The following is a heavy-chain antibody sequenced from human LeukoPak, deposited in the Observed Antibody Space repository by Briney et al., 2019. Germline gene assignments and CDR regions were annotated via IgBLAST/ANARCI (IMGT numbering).Heavy chain of an antibody. CDR2: ISYDGSNK. CDR3: ARDINDYSYYNYYGMDV. Sequence: GGSLRLSCAASGFTFSSYAMHWVRQAPGKGLEWVAVISYDGSNKYYADSVKGRFTISRDNSKNTLYLQMNSLRAEDTAVYYCARDINDYSYYNYYGMDVWGQGTTVTVSS. V-gene: IGHV3-30-3*01. CDR1: GFTFSSYA. D-gene: IGHD4-11*01. J-gene: IGHJ6*02.